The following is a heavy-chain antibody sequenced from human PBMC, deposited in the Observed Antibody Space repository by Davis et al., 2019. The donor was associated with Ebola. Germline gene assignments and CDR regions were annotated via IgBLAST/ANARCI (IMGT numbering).Heavy chain of an antibody. Sequence: GGSLRLSCAASGFTFGAYAMHWVRQAPGKGLEWVSLISWDGRSTAYADSVRDRFSISRDNSRNFLYLQMNGLRAEDTAVYYCARDPLSPTSSWGGYYYYGMDVWGKGTTVTVSS. D-gene: IGHD2-2*01. CDR2: ISWDGRST. CDR1: GFTFGAYA. J-gene: IGHJ6*04. V-gene: IGHV3-43D*03. CDR3: ARDPLSPTSSWGGYYYYGMDV.